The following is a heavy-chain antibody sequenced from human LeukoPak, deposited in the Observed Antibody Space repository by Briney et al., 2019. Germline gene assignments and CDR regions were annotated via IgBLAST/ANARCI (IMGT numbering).Heavy chain of an antibody. Sequence: ASVKVSCKASGYTFTNYGISWVRQAPGQGLEWMGWISAYNGNTNSAQKFQGRVTMTTDTSTNTAYMELRSLRSDDPAVSYCARDFSSVHRGEVSYHWGQGTLVTVSS. J-gene: IGHJ5*02. V-gene: IGHV1-18*01. CDR2: ISAYNGNT. CDR3: ARDFSSVHRGEVSYH. CDR1: GYTFTNYG. D-gene: IGHD3-10*01.